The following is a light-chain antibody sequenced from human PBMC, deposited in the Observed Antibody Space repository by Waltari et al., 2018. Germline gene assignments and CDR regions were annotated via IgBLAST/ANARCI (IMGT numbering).Light chain of an antibody. V-gene: IGLV2-18*02. CDR1: SRDIGIYNH. CDR3: ASYTSTFTWV. CDR2: DVT. Sequence: QSALTQPPSVSGSPGQSVTITCTGTSRDIGIYNHVSWFQQPPGTAPKLLIYDVTYRPSGVPDRFSGSKAGNTASLTISGLQTDDESDYYCASYTSTFTWVFGGGTKLTVL. J-gene: IGLJ3*02.